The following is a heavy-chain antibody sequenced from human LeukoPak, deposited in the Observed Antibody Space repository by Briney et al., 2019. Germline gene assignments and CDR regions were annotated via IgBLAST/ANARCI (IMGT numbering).Heavy chain of an antibody. Sequence: ASVKVSCKASGYTFTSYDINWVRQATGQGLEWMGWMNPNSGNTGYAQKFQGRVTITADKSTSTAYMELSSLRSEDTAVYYCARLVKTYDSSGYASDYWGQGTLVTVSS. CDR3: ARLVKTYDSSGYASDY. CDR1: GYTFTSYD. V-gene: IGHV1-8*01. J-gene: IGHJ4*02. D-gene: IGHD3-22*01. CDR2: MNPNSGNT.